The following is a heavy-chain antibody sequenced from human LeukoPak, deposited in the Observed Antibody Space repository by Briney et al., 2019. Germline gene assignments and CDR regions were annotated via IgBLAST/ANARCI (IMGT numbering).Heavy chain of an antibody. V-gene: IGHV3-23*01. CDR2: ISGSGGST. Sequence: GGSLRLSCAASGFTFSDYYMSWIRQAPGKGLEWVSAISGSGGSTYYADSVKGRFTISRDNSKNTLYLQMNSLRAEDTAVYYCAKGSYYYDSSGYYLIFLFPFDYWGQGTLVTVSS. J-gene: IGHJ4*02. CDR1: GFTFSDYY. D-gene: IGHD3-22*01. CDR3: AKGSYYYDSSGYYLIFLFPFDY.